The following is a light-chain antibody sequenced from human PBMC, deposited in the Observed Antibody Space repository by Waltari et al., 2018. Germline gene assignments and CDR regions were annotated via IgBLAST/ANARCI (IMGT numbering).Light chain of an antibody. Sequence: DIVMTQSPLSLPVTPGEPASISCRSSQSLLHSDGYNYLDWYLQKPGQSPQLLIYWASNRASGVPDRFSGSGSGTDFTLRISRVEAEDVGVYYCQQYNHWTFDQGTKVEIK. J-gene: IGKJ1*01. CDR3: QQYNHWT. V-gene: IGKV2-28*01. CDR1: QSLLHSDGYNY. CDR2: WAS.